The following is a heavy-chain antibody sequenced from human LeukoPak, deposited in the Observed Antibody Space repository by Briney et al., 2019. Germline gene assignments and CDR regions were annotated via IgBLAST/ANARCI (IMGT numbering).Heavy chain of an antibody. CDR2: ISGSGGST. V-gene: IGHV3-23*01. CDR1: GFTFSSYA. D-gene: IGHD3-16*02. Sequence: GGSLRLSCAASGFTFSSYAMSWVRQAPGKGLEWVSAISGSGGSTYYADSVKGRFTISRDNSKNTLYLQMNSLRAEDTAVYYCAKVISDDYVWGSYRYTPYYFDYWGQGTLVTVSS. J-gene: IGHJ4*02. CDR3: AKVISDDYVWGSYRYTPYYFDY.